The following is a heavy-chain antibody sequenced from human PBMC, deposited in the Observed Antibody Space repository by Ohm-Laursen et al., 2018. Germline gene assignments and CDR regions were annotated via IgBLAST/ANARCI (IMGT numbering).Heavy chain of an antibody. CDR2: INGGGICT. CDR3: AKEKESSGVFDD. D-gene: IGHD2-15*01. CDR1: GFTVSSNY. Sequence: SLRLSCSAAGFTVSSNYMSWVRQAPGKGLEWVSAINGGGICTYFADSVKGRFAMSRDNYRKTVYLKMESLRGEDTAVYYCAKEKESSGVFDDWGQGTLVTVSS. J-gene: IGHJ4*02. V-gene: IGHV3-23*01.